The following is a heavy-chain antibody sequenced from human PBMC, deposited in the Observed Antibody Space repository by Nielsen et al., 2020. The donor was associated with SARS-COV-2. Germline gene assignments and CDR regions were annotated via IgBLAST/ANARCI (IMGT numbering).Heavy chain of an antibody. V-gene: IGHV3-23*01. Sequence: GGSLRLSFAASGFTFSDYYMSWIRQAPGKGLEWVSAISGSGGSTYYADSVKGRFTITRDNSKNTLYLQMNSLRAEDTAVYYCAKGLAGPFDYWGQGTLVTVSS. D-gene: IGHD6-19*01. J-gene: IGHJ4*02. CDR2: ISGSGGST. CDR1: GFTFSDYY. CDR3: AKGLAGPFDY.